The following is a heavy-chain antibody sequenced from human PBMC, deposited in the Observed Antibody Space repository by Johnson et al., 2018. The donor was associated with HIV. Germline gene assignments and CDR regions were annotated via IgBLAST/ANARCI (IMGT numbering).Heavy chain of an antibody. D-gene: IGHD2-21*02. CDR2: ISSSVSTI. V-gene: IGHV3-48*04. CDR3: ARGGAYCGGDCNAFDI. Sequence: VQLVESGGGLVQPGGSLRLSCAASGFILSSYTMHWVRQAPGKGLEWVSYISSSVSTIYYDNDMKGRFTISRDNAKNSLYLQMNSLRAEDTAVYYCARGGAYCGGDCNAFDIWGQGTMVTVSS. J-gene: IGHJ3*02. CDR1: GFILSSYT.